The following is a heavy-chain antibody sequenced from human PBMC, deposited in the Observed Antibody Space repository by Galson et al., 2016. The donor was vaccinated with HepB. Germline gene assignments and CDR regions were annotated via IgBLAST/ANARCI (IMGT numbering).Heavy chain of an antibody. V-gene: IGHV3-33*01. CDR1: GFRFSRFG. D-gene: IGHD2-15*01. J-gene: IGHJ4*02. CDR2: IWFDGRDA. Sequence: SLRLSCAASGFRFSRFGMHWVRQAPGKGLESVAVIWFDGRDAYYGDSVKGRFTITKDNSNNMLYLQMNSLRVEDTAVYYCARDLWGDCSTTTCSHLDSWGLGTLVTVSS. CDR3: ARDLWGDCSTTTCSHLDS.